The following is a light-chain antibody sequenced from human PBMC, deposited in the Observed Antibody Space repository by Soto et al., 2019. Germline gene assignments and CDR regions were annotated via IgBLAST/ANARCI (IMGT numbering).Light chain of an antibody. CDR1: NIGSDS. V-gene: IGLV3-21*02. J-gene: IGLJ1*01. CDR2: DES. CDR3: QVWDGISDHYV. Sequence: SYELTQPPSVSVAPGQTARITCGGDNIGSDSVHWFQQRPGQAPVLVVSDESARPSGIPERFSGSKSGSTATLTIRWVEAGDEADYYCQVWDGISDHYVFGTGTKLTVL.